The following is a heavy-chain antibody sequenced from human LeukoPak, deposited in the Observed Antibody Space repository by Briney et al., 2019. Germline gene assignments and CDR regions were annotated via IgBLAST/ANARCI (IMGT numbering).Heavy chain of an antibody. J-gene: IGHJ6*02. CDR3: AKDRDYYGSGGMDV. CDR1: GFTFNSYA. D-gene: IGHD3-10*01. CDR2: ISYDGSNK. V-gene: IGHV3-30*18. Sequence: GGSLRLSCAASGFTFNSYAMHWVRQAPGKGLERVAVISYDGSNKYYGDSVKGRFTISRDTSKNTLSLQMNSLRAEDTAVYYCAKDRDYYGSGGMDVWGQGTTVTVTS.